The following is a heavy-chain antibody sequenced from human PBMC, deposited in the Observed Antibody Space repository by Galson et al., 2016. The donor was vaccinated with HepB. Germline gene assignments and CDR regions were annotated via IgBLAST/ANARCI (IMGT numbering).Heavy chain of an antibody. D-gene: IGHD5-24*01. V-gene: IGHV4-59*12. CDR3: ARVPFCVDGICTQGVFDI. CDR2: IYYSGST. Sequence: SETLSLTCTVSGASISSYYWSWIRQPPGKGLEWIGYIYYSGSTTNPALQSRVTMSVDMSKNQFSLSLTSVTAADTAMYYCARVPFCVDGICTQGVFDIWAQGTMVVVS. CDR1: GASISSYY. J-gene: IGHJ3*02.